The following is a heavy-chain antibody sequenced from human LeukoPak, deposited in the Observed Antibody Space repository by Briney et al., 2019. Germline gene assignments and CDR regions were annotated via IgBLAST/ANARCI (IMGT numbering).Heavy chain of an antibody. CDR3: ARQTGSGLFILP. J-gene: IGHJ4*02. Sequence: SETLSLTCTVSGGSISSYYWSWIRQPPGKGLEWIGYIYYSGSTNYNPSLKSRVTISVDTSKNLFSLKLTSVTAADTAVYYCARQTGSGLFILPGGQGTLVTVSS. CDR1: GGSISSYY. CDR2: IYYSGST. D-gene: IGHD3/OR15-3a*01. V-gene: IGHV4-59*08.